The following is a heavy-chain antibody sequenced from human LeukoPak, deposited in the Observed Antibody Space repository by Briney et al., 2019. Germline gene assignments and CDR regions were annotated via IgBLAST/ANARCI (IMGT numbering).Heavy chain of an antibody. J-gene: IGHJ3*02. CDR3: ARRTRSYCSSTSCYAFDI. D-gene: IGHD2-2*01. Sequence: SETLSLTCTVSGGSISSYYWSWIRQPPGKGLEWIGYIYYSGSTNYNPSLKSRVTISVDTSKNQFSLKLSSVTAADTAVYYCARRTRSYCSSTSCYAFDIWGQGTMDTVSS. CDR2: IYYSGST. CDR1: GGSISSYY. V-gene: IGHV4-59*08.